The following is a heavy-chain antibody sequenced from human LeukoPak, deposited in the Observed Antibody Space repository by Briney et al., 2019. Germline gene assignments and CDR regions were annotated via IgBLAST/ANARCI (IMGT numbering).Heavy chain of an antibody. CDR1: GYTFTSYG. J-gene: IGHJ6*03. V-gene: IGHV1-18*01. Sequence: ASVKVSCKASGYTFTSYGISWVRQAPGQRLEWMGWISAYNGNTNYAQKLQGRVTMTTDTSTSTAYMELRSLRSDDTAVYYCARGGGQGLVRARQYYRDVGGKGTRVTVS. CDR2: ISAYNGNT. D-gene: IGHD6-19*01. CDR3: ARGGGQGLVRARQYYRDV.